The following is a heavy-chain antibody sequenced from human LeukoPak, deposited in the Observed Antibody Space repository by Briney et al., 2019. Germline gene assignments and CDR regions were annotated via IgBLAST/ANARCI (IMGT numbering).Heavy chain of an antibody. CDR3: AKDRRPRSITIFGVVRDYYYMDV. J-gene: IGHJ6*03. D-gene: IGHD3-3*01. CDR1: GFTFSSYA. V-gene: IGHV3-23*01. CDR2: ISGSGGST. Sequence: GGSLRLSCAASGFTFSSYAMSWVRQAPGKGLEWVSAISGSGGSTYYADSVKGRFTISRDNSKNTLYLQMNSLRAEDTAVYYCAKDRRPRSITIFGVVRDYYYMDVWGKGTTVTVSS.